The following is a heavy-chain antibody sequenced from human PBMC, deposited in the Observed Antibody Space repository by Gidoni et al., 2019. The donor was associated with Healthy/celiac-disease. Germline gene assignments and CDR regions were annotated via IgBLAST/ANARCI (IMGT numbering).Heavy chain of an antibody. D-gene: IGHD3-3*01. CDR3: VKDSSTRFLGEYFDY. J-gene: IGHJ4*02. V-gene: IGHV3-64D*08. CDR2: MSSNGGST. Sequence: EVQLVESGGGLVQPGGSLRLSCSASGFPFSSYAIHWVRQAPGKGLEYVSAMSSNGGSTYYADAEKSRFTISRDNSKNTLYLQMSSLRAEETAVYYCVKDSSTRFLGEYFDYWGQGTLVTVSS. CDR1: GFPFSSYA.